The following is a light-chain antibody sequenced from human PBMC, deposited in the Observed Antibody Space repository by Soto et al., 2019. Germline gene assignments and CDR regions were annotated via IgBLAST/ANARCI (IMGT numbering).Light chain of an antibody. J-gene: IGLJ1*01. CDR3: QSFDISLSAYV. V-gene: IGLV1-40*01. CDR1: SSNIGATYD. Sequence: QSVLSQPPSVSGAPGQTVTISCTGGSSNIGATYDVHWYQQLPGTAPKLLISDNNNRPSGVPDRFFASKSDTSASLAITGLQAEDEADYFCQSFDISLSAYVFGAGTKVTVL. CDR2: DNN.